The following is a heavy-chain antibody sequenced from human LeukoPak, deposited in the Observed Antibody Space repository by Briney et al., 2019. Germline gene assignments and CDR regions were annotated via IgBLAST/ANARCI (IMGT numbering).Heavy chain of an antibody. V-gene: IGHV1-8*01. Sequence: PWASVKVSCKASGYTFTNYDVNWVRQATGQGLEWMAWMNTNSGGTGFAQTFQGRVTMTRNTSINTAYMELSSLRSEDTAVYYCARGRRDYDASIRYNWFDPWGQGTLVTVSS. CDR1: GYTFTNYD. J-gene: IGHJ5*02. CDR2: MNTNSGGT. CDR3: ARGRRDYDASIRYNWFDP. D-gene: IGHD4-17*01.